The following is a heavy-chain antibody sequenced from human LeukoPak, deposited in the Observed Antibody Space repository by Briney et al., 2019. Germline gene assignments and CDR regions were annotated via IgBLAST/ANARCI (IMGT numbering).Heavy chain of an antibody. J-gene: IGHJ4*02. V-gene: IGHV1-18*04. CDR2: ISAYNGNT. D-gene: IGHD6-13*01. Sequence: ASVKVSCKASGYTFTSYGISWVRQAPGQGLEWMGWISAYNGNTNYAQKLQGRVTMTTDTSTSTAYMELRSLRSDDTAVYYCAREAHAGKQQQLVAMEAAAFDYWGQGTLVTVSS. CDR3: AREAHAGKQQQLVAMEAAAFDY. CDR1: GYTFTSYG.